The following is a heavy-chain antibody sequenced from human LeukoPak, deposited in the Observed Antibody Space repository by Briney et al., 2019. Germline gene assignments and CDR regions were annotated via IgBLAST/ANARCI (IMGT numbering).Heavy chain of an antibody. CDR3: PRVPEDYYGMAV. Sequence: ASVKVSCKSSGYTFTSYDIHWVRPATGQGLEWMGWMNPKSGNTGYAQKFQGRVTMTRTTSIRTAYMELSSLRSQDTAVYYCPRVPEDYYGMAVWGQGTTVTVSS. J-gene: IGHJ6*02. V-gene: IGHV1-8*01. CDR1: GYTFTSYD. CDR2: MNPKSGNT. D-gene: IGHD1-14*01.